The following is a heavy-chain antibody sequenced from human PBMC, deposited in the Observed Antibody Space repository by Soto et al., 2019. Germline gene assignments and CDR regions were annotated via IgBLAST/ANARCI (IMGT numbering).Heavy chain of an antibody. V-gene: IGHV1-46*03. CDR1: GYTFTDYY. CDR2: INPSGGST. D-gene: IGHD2-15*01. Sequence: ASVKVSCKASGYTFTDYYLHWVRQAPGQGLEWMGIINPSGGSTSYAQKFQGRVTMTRDTSTSTVYMELSSLRSEDTAVYYCARAYCSGGSCYGRAFDIWGQGTMVTVSS. J-gene: IGHJ3*02. CDR3: ARAYCSGGSCYGRAFDI.